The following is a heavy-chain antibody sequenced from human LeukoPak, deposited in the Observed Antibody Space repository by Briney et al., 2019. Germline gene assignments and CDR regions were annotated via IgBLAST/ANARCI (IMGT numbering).Heavy chain of an antibody. D-gene: IGHD3-10*01. CDR1: GCTFSSYA. J-gene: IGHJ4*02. CDR3: ARDYGSGEDYFDY. V-gene: IGHV3-30-3*01. CDR2: ISYDGSNK. Sequence: PGWALTLSCAPSGCTFSSYAMQWVGQAPGKGLEGGAVISYDGSNKYYADSVKGRFTISRDNSKNTLYLQMNSLRAEDTAVYYCARDYGSGEDYFDYWGQGTLVTVSS.